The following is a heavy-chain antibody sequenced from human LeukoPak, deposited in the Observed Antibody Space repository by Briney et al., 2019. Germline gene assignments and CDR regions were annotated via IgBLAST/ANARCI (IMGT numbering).Heavy chain of an antibody. CDR1: GFTVSSNY. CDR3: TRADTMVQGVITPQFGY. D-gene: IGHD3-10*01. CDR2: ISSSSSYT. Sequence: GGSLRLSCAASGFTVSSNYMSWIRQAPGKGLEWVSYISSSSSYTNYADSVKGRFTISRDNAKNSLYLQMNSLRAEDTAVYYCTRADTMVQGVITPQFGYWGQGTLVTVSS. J-gene: IGHJ4*02. V-gene: IGHV3-11*05.